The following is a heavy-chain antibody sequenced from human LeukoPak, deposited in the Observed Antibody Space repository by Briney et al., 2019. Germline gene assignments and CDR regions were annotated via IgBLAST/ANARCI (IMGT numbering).Heavy chain of an antibody. CDR1: GFTFSSYA. Sequence: GGSLRLSCAASGFTFSSYAMSWVRQAPGKGLEWVSYISSSSSTIYYADSVKGRFTISRDNAKNSLYLQMNSLRDEDTAVYYCATSERGYSYGDNWFDPWGQGTLVTVSS. CDR2: ISSSSSTI. CDR3: ATSERGYSYGDNWFDP. J-gene: IGHJ5*02. V-gene: IGHV3-48*02. D-gene: IGHD5-18*01.